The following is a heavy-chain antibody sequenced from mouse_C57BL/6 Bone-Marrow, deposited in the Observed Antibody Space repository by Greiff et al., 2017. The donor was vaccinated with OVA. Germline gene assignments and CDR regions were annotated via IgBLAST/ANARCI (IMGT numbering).Heavy chain of an antibody. J-gene: IGHJ4*01. CDR1: GYAFSSYW. V-gene: IGHV1-80*01. CDR3: ARPTVRYYAMDY. CDR2: IYPGDGDT. D-gene: IGHD1-1*01. Sequence: QVQLKQSGAELVKPGASVKISCKASGYAFSSYWMNWVKQRPGKGLEWIGQIYPGDGDTNYNGKFKGKATLTADKSSSTAYMQLSSLTSEDSEVYFCARPTVRYYAMDYWGQGTSVTVSS.